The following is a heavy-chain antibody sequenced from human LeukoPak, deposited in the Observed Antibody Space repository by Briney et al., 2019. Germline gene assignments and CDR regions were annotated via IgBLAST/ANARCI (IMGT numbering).Heavy chain of an antibody. D-gene: IGHD2-8*01. CDR1: GYTFTSYG. CDR3: ARDLEPYCTTGVCPSDS. V-gene: IGHV1-18*01. J-gene: IGHJ4*02. CDR2: ISPNSGGT. Sequence: ASVKVSCKASGYTFTSYGISWVRQAPGQGLEWMGWISPNSGGTNYAQRFQDRVTMTRDTSISTVYMELRGLTSDDTALYYCARDLEPYCTTGVCPSDSWGQGTLVTVSS.